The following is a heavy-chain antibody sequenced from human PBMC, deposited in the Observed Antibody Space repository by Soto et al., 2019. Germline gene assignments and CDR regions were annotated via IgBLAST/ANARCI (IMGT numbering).Heavy chain of an antibody. CDR3: ARGGTGAYSSGRYDY. D-gene: IGHD3-22*01. J-gene: IGHJ4*02. Sequence: ASVKVSCKASGFTFTMYGFSWVRQAPGQGLEWMGWISGYNGNTNYAEKFQGRVTVTTDTSTRTAYMELRSLRSDDTAVYYCARGGTGAYSSGRYDYWGQGTLVTAPQ. CDR2: ISGYNGNT. V-gene: IGHV1-18*04. CDR1: GFTFTMYG.